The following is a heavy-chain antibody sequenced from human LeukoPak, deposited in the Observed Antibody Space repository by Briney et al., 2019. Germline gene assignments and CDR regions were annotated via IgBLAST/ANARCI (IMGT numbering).Heavy chain of an antibody. CDR1: GFTFSSYG. Sequence: GGSLRLSCAASGFTFSSYGMSWVRQAPGKGLEWVSAISGSGGSTYYADSVKGRFTISRDNSKNSLYVQMNSLRVEDTAIYYCCVYKAANWFDPWGQGTLVTVSS. D-gene: IGHD5/OR15-5a*01. CDR3: CVYKAANWFDP. CDR2: ISGSGGST. J-gene: IGHJ5*02. V-gene: IGHV3-23*01.